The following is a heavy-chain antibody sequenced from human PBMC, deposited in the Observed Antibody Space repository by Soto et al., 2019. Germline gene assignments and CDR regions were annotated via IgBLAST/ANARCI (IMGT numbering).Heavy chain of an antibody. J-gene: IGHJ6*02. Sequence: GGSLRLSCAASGFTFSSYGMHWVRQAPGKGLEWVAVIWYAGSNKYYADSVKGRFTISRDNSKNTLYLQMNSQRAEDTAVYYCARDQRFLSNKQQRQDYYYYGMDVWGQGTTVTVSS. CDR2: IWYAGSNK. CDR1: GFTFSSYG. CDR3: ARDQRFLSNKQQRQDYYYYGMDV. V-gene: IGHV3-33*01. D-gene: IGHD6-13*01.